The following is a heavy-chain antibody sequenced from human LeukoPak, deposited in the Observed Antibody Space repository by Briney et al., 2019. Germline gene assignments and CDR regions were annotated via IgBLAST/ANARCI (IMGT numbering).Heavy chain of an antibody. Sequence: SETLSLTCAVSGFSISMGYYWVWIRQPAGQGLEWIGSIHPSGTTFYNSSLNSRVTMSIDAPKNQFSLRLSLVTAADTAVYYCAKAGYSYGLSYWGQGTLVTVSS. D-gene: IGHD5-18*01. CDR3: AKAGYSYGLSY. J-gene: IGHJ4*02. V-gene: IGHV4-38-2*01. CDR1: GFSISMGYY. CDR2: IHPSGTT.